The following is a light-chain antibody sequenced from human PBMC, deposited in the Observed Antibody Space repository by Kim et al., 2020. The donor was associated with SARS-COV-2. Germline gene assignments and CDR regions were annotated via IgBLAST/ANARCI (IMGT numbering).Light chain of an antibody. V-gene: IGKV3-11*01. CDR2: DSS. CDR1: QSVATY. Sequence: SPGDRATLAGRASQSVATYLAWYHQKPGQAPRLLIYDSSIRATGIPARFSGSGSGTDFTLTISSLEPEDFAVYFCQQRSYWPPLTFGGGTKVDIK. CDR3: QQRSYWPPLT. J-gene: IGKJ4*01.